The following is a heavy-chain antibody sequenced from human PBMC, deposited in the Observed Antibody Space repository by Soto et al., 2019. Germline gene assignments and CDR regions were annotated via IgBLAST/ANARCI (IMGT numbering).Heavy chain of an antibody. V-gene: IGHV1-18*01. D-gene: IGHD3-22*01. CDR2: ISAYNGNT. CDR3: ARDSQWYDSSGYYYPGGVDY. CDR1: GYTFTSYG. J-gene: IGHJ4*01. Sequence: ASVKVSCKASGYTFTSYGISWVRQAPVQGLEWMGWISAYNGNTNYAQKLQGRVTMTTDTSTSTAYMELRSLRSDDTAVYYCARDSQWYDSSGYYYPGGVDYWGHGPRVTVSS.